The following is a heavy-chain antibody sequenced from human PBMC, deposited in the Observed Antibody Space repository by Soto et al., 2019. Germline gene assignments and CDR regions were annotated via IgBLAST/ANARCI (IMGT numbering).Heavy chain of an antibody. CDR3: ATSRMWGFHSSASYYYYSCMDV. D-gene: IGHD6-25*01. CDR2: IIPIFGTT. J-gene: IGHJ6*02. V-gene: IGHV1-69*13. Sequence: SVKVSCKASGGTFSYYAISWVRQAPEQGLERMGGIIPIFGTTNYAQKFQGRVTITADDSTTTAYMDLSSLRSDDTAIYYCATSRMWGFHSSASYYYYSCMDVWCQGTTVTV. CDR1: GGTFSYYA.